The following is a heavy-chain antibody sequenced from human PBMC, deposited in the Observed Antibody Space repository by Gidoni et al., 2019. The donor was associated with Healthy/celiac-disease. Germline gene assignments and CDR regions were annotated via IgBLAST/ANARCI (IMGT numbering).Heavy chain of an antibody. CDR1: GGTFSSSA. J-gene: IGHJ4*02. V-gene: IGHV1-69*06. CDR3: AMVLLWFGEFSPLFDS. D-gene: IGHD3-10*01. Sequence: QVQLVQSGAAVTRPGSSVKVSCMASGGTFSSSAIRCVRQAPGQRLEWIGGIIPFFGTANYAQKFQGRFTITADKATSTAYMDLSSLRSEVTAVYYCAMVLLWFGEFSPLFDSWGQGTLVTVSS. CDR2: IIPFFGTA.